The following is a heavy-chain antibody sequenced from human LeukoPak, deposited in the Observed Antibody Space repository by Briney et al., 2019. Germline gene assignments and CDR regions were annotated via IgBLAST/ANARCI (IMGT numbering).Heavy chain of an antibody. J-gene: IGHJ4*02. CDR2: INPNSGGT. V-gene: IGHV1-2*02. CDR1: GYTFTGCY. D-gene: IGHD3-10*01. CDR3: ARVRRYYGSGSPLGY. Sequence: GASVKVSCKASGYTFTGCYMHWVRQAPGQGLEWMGWINPNSGGTNYAQKFQGRVTMTRDTSISTAYMELSGLRSDDTAVYYCARVRRYYGSGSPLGYWGQGTLVTVSS.